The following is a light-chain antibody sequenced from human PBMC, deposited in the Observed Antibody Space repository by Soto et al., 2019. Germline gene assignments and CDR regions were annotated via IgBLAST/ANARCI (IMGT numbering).Light chain of an antibody. V-gene: IGLV2-14*01. CDR1: SSDVGNYKY. J-gene: IGLJ1*01. CDR2: EVS. CDR3: SSFTSRFTFV. Sequence: QSVLTQPASVSGSPGQSITISCTGTSSDVGNYKYVSWYQQHPGKAPKLMIYEVSNRPSGVSNRFSGSKSGNTASLTISGLQAEDEADYYCSSFTSRFTFVFGTGTKVTVL.